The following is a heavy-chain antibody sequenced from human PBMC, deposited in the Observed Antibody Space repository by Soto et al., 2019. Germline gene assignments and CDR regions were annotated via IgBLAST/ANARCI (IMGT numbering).Heavy chain of an antibody. J-gene: IGHJ4*02. CDR1: GFTVSSNH. V-gene: IGHV3-66*01. CDR2: IYSGGTT. Sequence: EVQLVESGGGLVQPGGSLRLSCAASGFTVSSNHMSWVRQAPGKGLEWVSVIYSGGTTYYADSVKGRFTISRDNSKNTLYLQMNSLRAEDTAVYYCARGPTLSYSFDYWGQGTLVTVSS. CDR3: ARGPTLSYSFDY.